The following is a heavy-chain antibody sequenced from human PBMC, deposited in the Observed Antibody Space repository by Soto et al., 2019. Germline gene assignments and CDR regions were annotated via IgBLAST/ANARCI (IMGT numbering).Heavy chain of an antibody. J-gene: IGHJ4*02. CDR3: ARRRSRDGYKYADY. D-gene: IGHD5-12*01. V-gene: IGHV4-39*01. CDR2: IYYSGST. CDR1: GGSISSSSYY. Sequence: PSETMSLTCTVAGGSISSSSYYWGWIRQPAGKGMEWIGSIYYSGSTYYNPSLKSRVTISVDTSKNQFSLKLSSVITADTAVYYCARRRSRDGYKYADYWGQGTLVTVS.